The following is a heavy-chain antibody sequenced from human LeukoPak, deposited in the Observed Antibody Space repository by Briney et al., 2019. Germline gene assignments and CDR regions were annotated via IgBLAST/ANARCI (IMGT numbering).Heavy chain of an antibody. CDR3: ARDPSYSSSWYMGAFDI. J-gene: IGHJ3*02. CDR1: GLTFSSYE. D-gene: IGHD6-13*01. Sequence: GGSLRLSCAASGLTFSSYEMNWVRQAPGKGLEWVSYISSSGSTIYYADSVKGRFTISRDNAKNSLYLQMNSLRAEDTAVYYCARDPSYSSSWYMGAFDIWGQGTMVTVSS. CDR2: ISSSGSTI. V-gene: IGHV3-48*03.